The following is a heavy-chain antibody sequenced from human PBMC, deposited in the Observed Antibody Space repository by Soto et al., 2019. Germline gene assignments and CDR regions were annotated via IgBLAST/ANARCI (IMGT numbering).Heavy chain of an antibody. CDR2: IYYSGST. CDR1: GGSISSSSYY. J-gene: IGHJ5*02. Sequence: SETLSLTCTVSGGSISSSSYYWGWIRQPPGKGLEWIGSIYYSGSTYYNPSLKSRVTISVDTSKNQFSLKLSSVTAADTAVYYCAKVPWIQLSGEYNWFDPWGQGTLVTVSS. V-gene: IGHV4-39*01. D-gene: IGHD5-18*01. CDR3: AKVPWIQLSGEYNWFDP.